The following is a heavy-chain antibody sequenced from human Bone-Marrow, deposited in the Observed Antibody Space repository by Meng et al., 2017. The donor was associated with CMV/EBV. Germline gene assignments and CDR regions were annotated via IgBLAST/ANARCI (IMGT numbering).Heavy chain of an antibody. CDR2: INPKSGGT. Sequence: ASVKVSCKASGYTFTGYYMHWVRQAPGQGLEWMGWINPKSGGTNYAQKFQGRVTMTRDTSISTAYMELSRLRSDDTAVYYCARGKRMIRYFDWGFGWFDPWGQGPLVTVSS. V-gene: IGHV1-2*02. J-gene: IGHJ5*02. CDR1: GYTFTGYY. CDR3: ARGKRMIRYFDWGFGWFDP. D-gene: IGHD3-9*01.